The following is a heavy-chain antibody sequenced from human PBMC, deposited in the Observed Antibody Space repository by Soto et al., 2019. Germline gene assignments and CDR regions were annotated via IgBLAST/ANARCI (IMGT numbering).Heavy chain of an antibody. J-gene: IGHJ6*03. CDR2: ISGSGGST. V-gene: IGHV3-23*01. CDR3: AKTEGEPTGYEPPNYYYYYIDV. CDR1: GFTFSSYA. D-gene: IGHD5-18*01. Sequence: GGSLRLSCAASGFTFSSYAMSWVRQAPGKGLEWVSAISGSGGSTYYADSVKGRFTISRDNSKNTLYLQMNSLRAEDTAVYYCAKTEGEPTGYEPPNYYYYYIDVWGKGTLVTVSS.